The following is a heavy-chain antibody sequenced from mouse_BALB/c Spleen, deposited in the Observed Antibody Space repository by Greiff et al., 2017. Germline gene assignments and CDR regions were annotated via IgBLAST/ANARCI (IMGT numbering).Heavy chain of an antibody. CDR2: INPDSSTI. V-gene: IGHV4-1*02. D-gene: IGHD1-1*01. Sequence: EVKLLESGGGLVQPGGSLKLSCAASGFDFSRYWMSWVRQAPGKGLEWIGEINPDSSTINYTPSLKDKFIISRDNAKNTLYLQMSKVRSEDTALYYCARRSGYGLAYWGQGTLVTVSA. CDR1: GFDFSRYW. J-gene: IGHJ3*01. CDR3: ARRSGYGLAY.